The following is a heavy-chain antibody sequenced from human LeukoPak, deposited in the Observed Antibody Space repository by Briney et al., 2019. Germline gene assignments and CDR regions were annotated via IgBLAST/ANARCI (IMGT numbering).Heavy chain of an antibody. D-gene: IGHD3-22*01. Sequence: ASVKVSCKASGYTFTGYYMHWVRQAPGQGLEWMGWINPNSGGTNYAQKFQGRVTMTRDTSISTAYMELSRLRSDDTAVYYCARDDYYYDSSGYYPDAFDIWGQGTMVTVSS. J-gene: IGHJ3*02. CDR1: GYTFTGYY. CDR3: ARDDYYYDSSGYYPDAFDI. V-gene: IGHV1-2*02. CDR2: INPNSGGT.